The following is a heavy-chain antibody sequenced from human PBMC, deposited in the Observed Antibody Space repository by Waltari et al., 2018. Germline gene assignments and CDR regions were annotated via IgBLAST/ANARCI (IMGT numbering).Heavy chain of an antibody. CDR2: IKRDGSEK. D-gene: IGHD1-26*01. CDR1: GFTFSSYW. J-gene: IGHJ4*02. CDR3: ARDKGYYDPGATIDY. Sequence: EVQLVESGGGLVQPGGSLRLSCAASGFTFSSYWMSWVRQAPGKGLGWGAQIKRDGSEKYYVDSVKGRFTISRDDAKNSLYLQMDSLRAEDTALYYCARDKGYYDPGATIDYWGQGTLVTVSS. V-gene: IGHV3-7*01.